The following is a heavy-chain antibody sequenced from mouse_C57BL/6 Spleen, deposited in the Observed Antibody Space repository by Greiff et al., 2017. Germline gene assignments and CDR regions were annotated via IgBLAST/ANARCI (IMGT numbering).Heavy chain of an antibody. V-gene: IGHV1-53*01. CDR3: ARYYYYGRGNYFDY. CDR1: GYTFPSYW. CDR2: INPSNGGT. Sequence: QVQLQQSGTELVKPGASVKLSCKASGYTFPSYWMHWVKQRPGQGLEWIGNINPSNGGTNSNEKFKSKATLTVDKSSSTAYMQLSSLTSEDSAVYYCARYYYYGRGNYFDYWGQGTTLTVSS. J-gene: IGHJ2*01. D-gene: IGHD1-1*01.